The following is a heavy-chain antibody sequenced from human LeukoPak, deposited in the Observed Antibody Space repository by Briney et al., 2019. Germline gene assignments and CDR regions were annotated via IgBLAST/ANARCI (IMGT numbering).Heavy chain of an antibody. CDR1: GGSFSGYY. CDR2: INHSGST. V-gene: IGHV4-34*01. Sequence: SETLSLTCAVYGGSFSGYYWSWIRQPPGKGLEWIGEINHSGSTNYNPSLKSRVTISVDTSKNQFSLKLSSVTAADTAVYYCARGCDSSGYLDYWGQGTLVTVSS. J-gene: IGHJ4*02. D-gene: IGHD3-22*01. CDR3: ARGCDSSGYLDY.